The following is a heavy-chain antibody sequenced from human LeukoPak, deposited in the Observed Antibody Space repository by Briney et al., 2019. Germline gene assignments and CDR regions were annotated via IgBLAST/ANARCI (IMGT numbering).Heavy chain of an antibody. Sequence: GESLKISCKGSGYSFTSYWIGWVRQMPGKGLEWMGTIYPGDSDTRYSPSFQGQVTISADKSISTAYLQWSSLKASDTAMYYCARQVGYSYGSGWVYYYYGMDVWGQGTTVTVSS. D-gene: IGHD5-18*01. CDR2: IYPGDSDT. CDR1: GYSFTSYW. J-gene: IGHJ6*02. V-gene: IGHV5-51*01. CDR3: ARQVGYSYGSGWVYYYYGMDV.